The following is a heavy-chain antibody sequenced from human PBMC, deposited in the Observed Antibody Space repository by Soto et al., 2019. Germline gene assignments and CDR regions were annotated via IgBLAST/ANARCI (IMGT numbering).Heavy chain of an antibody. V-gene: IGHV4-59*08. CDR1: GGSISSYY. J-gene: IGHJ4*02. D-gene: IGHD3-10*01. CDR2: IYYSGST. Sequence: PSETLSLTCPVSGGSISSYYWSWIRQPPGKGLEWIGYIYYSGSTNYNPSLKSRVTISVDTSKNQFSLKLSSVTAADTAVYYCARRYGSGFDYWGQGTLVTVSS. CDR3: ARRYGSGFDY.